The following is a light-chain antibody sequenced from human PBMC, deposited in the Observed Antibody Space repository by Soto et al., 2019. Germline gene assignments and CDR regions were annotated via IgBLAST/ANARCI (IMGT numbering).Light chain of an antibody. Sequence: DIQMTQSPSTLSASVRDRVTITCRASQTISHYLAWYQQKPGKAPKLLIYGASSLARGVPSRFTGSGSGTEFTLTIISLQPADFATYFCQHYTSYSGTFGQGTKVEI. CDR2: GAS. CDR3: QHYTSYSGT. CDR1: QTISHY. V-gene: IGKV1-5*01. J-gene: IGKJ1*01.